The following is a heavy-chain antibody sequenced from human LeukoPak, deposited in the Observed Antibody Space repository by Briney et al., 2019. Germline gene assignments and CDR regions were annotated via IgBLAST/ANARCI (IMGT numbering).Heavy chain of an antibody. D-gene: IGHD4-23*01. CDR3: ARDRDDGGFEY. Sequence: GGSLRLSCAASGFTFSSYWMGWVRQAPEKGLEWVANIKQDGSVKQYVDSMKGRFTISRDNAKNSLYLQMNSLRAEDTAVYYCARDRDDGGFEYWGQGTLVTVSS. CDR1: GFTFSSYW. V-gene: IGHV3-7*01. CDR2: IKQDGSVK. J-gene: IGHJ4*02.